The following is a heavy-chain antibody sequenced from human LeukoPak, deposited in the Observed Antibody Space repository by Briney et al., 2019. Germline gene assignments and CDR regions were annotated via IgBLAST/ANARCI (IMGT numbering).Heavy chain of an antibody. CDR3: ATGWGAF. V-gene: IGHV3-48*03. Sequence: PGRSLRLSCAASGLSLSSQDMHWVRQAPGKGLECVSSISVSGTRTYYADSVKGRFTLSRDNAENSVYLQLNSLRVDDTAIYYCATGWGAFWGQGARVTVSS. J-gene: IGHJ4*02. CDR2: ISVSGTRT. CDR1: GLSLSSQD. D-gene: IGHD6-19*01.